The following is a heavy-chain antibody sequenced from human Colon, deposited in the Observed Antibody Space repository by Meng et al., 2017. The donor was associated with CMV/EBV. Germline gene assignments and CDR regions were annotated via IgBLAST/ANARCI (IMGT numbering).Heavy chain of an antibody. CDR1: GLNFRALG. CDR2: VQYDGGDQ. CDR3: ARDLTHYDSFDY. Sequence: GGSLRLSCSASGLNFRALGMHWVRQAPGKGLEWVAFVQYDGGDQRFADSVKGRFTISRDNSKNSLYLQMNSLRPDDTAVYYCARDLTHYDSFDYWGQGTLVTVSS. V-gene: IGHV3-30*02. J-gene: IGHJ4*02. D-gene: IGHD3-3*01.